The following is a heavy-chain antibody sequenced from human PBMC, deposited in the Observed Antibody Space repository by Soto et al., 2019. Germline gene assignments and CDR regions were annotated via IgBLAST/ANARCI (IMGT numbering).Heavy chain of an antibody. J-gene: IGHJ4*02. D-gene: IGHD3-3*01. Sequence: SVKVSCKASGGTFTNYAFSWVRQAPGQGLEWLGGIIPIFGTADYAQKFQGRVTITRDTSASTAYMELSSLRSEDTAVYYCARSGVWGQRDSWGQETLVTVSS. CDR3: ARSGVWGQRDS. CDR2: IIPIFGTA. CDR1: GGTFTNYA. V-gene: IGHV1-69*05.